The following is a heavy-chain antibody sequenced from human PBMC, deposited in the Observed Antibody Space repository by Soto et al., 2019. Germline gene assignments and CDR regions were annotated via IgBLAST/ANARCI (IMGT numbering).Heavy chain of an antibody. D-gene: IGHD6-13*01. Sequence: PXGSLRLSCAASGFTFSSYAMSWVRQAPGKGLEWVSAISGSGGSTYYADSVKGRFTISRDNSKNTLYLQMNSLRAEDTAVYYCAKEVVCSSCHGVNWFDPWGQGTLVTVSS. CDR1: GFTFSSYA. J-gene: IGHJ5*02. V-gene: IGHV3-23*01. CDR3: AKEVVCSSCHGVNWFDP. CDR2: ISGSGGST.